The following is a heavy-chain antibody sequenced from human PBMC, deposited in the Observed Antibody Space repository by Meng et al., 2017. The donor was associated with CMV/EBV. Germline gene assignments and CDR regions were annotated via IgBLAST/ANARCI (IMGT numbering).Heavy chain of an antibody. CDR2: ISYDGSNK. V-gene: IGHV3-30-3*01. CDR1: GFTFSSYA. J-gene: IGHJ4*02. Sequence: GGSLRLSCAASGFTFSSYAMHWVRQAPGKGLEWVAVISYDGSNKYYADSVKGRCTISRDNSKNTLYLQMNSLRAEDTAVYYCARDPIAAAGNYFDYWGQGTLVTVSS. D-gene: IGHD6-13*01. CDR3: ARDPIAAAGNYFDY.